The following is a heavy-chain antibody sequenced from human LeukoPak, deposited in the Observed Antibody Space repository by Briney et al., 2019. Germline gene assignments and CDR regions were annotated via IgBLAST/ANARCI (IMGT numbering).Heavy chain of an antibody. D-gene: IGHD1-26*01. CDR2: IYSDGST. V-gene: IGHV3-53*01. Sequence: GGSLRLSCAASGLTVSSNHMSWVRQAPGRGLEWVSVIYSDGSTDYADSVKGRFTISRDNSKNTLYLQMNSLRAEDTAVYYCVGSGSYSLGAFDIWGQGTMVSGSS. J-gene: IGHJ3*02. CDR3: VGSGSYSLGAFDI. CDR1: GLTVSSNH.